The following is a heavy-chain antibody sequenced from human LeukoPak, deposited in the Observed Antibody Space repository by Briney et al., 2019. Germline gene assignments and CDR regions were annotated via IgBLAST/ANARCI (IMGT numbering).Heavy chain of an antibody. CDR1: GFTFGSYA. CDR3: AKGFYDSSGLYYYYGMDV. V-gene: IGHV3-23*01. J-gene: IGHJ6*02. D-gene: IGHD3-22*01. CDR2: IFGSGGSA. Sequence: GGSLRLSCEASGFTFGSYAMYWVRQAPGKGLEWVAGIFGSGGSAHYADSAKGRFTISRDNSKNTLYLQMNSLRAEDTAVYYCAKGFYDSSGLYYYYGMDVLGQGTTVTVSS.